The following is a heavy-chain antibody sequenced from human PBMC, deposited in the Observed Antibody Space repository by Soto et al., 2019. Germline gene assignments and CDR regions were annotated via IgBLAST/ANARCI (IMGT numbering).Heavy chain of an antibody. CDR1: GFSFSNAW. J-gene: IGHJ4*02. Sequence: EVHLVESGGGLVKPGGSLRLSCAASGFSFSNAWMSWVRQAPGKGLEWVGRVKSKTDGGTTEYAAPVKGRFAISRDDSKNTLYVEMNSLKIEGTAVYYCTSDLRWEVARWDCWGQGTLVTVSS. V-gene: IGHV3-15*01. CDR2: VKSKTDGGTT. D-gene: IGHD4-17*01. CDR3: TSDLRWEVARWDC.